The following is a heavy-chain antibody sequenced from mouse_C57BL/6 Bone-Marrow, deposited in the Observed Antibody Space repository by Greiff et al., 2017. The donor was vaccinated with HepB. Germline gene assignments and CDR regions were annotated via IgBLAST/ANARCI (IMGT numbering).Heavy chain of an antibody. D-gene: IGHD2-3*01. CDR1: GYTFTSYW. CDR2: IDPSDSYT. Sequence: QVQLQQPGAELVMPGASVKLSCKASGYTFTSYWMHWVKQRPGQGLEWIGEIDPSDSYTNYNQKFKGKSTLTVDKSSSTAYMQLSSLTSEDSAVYYCARGLLRTYYYAMDYWGQGTSVTVSS. V-gene: IGHV1-69*01. J-gene: IGHJ4*01. CDR3: ARGLLRTYYYAMDY.